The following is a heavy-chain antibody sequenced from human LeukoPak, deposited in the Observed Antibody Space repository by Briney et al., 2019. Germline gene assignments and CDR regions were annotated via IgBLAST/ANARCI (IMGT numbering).Heavy chain of an antibody. CDR3: TRSSWDRSSGSCYTNMNFDY. J-gene: IGHJ4*02. CDR1: GYTFDGYY. CDR2: INPDKGDA. V-gene: IGHV1-2*02. Sequence: GASVKVSCKASGYTFDGYYIHWVRRAPGQGLEWLGWINPDKGDARTAQKFRDRVIMTTDKSLATAYMEVINLSSDDTAVYFCTRSSWDRSSGSCYTNMNFDYWGQGTLVTVSS. D-gene: IGHD6-19*01.